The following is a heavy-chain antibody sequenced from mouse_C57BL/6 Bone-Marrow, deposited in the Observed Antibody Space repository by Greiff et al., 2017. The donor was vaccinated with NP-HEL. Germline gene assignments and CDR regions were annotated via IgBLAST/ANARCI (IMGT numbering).Heavy chain of an antibody. J-gene: IGHJ1*03. CDR3: ARDTHWYFDV. CDR2: ISYDGSN. CDR1: GYSITSGYY. V-gene: IGHV3-6*01. Sequence: ESGPGLVKPSQSLSLTCSVTGYSITSGYYWNWIRQFPGNKLEWMGYISYDGSNNYNPSLKNRISITRDTSKNQFFLKLNSVTTEDTATYYCARDTHWYFDVWGTGTTVTVSS.